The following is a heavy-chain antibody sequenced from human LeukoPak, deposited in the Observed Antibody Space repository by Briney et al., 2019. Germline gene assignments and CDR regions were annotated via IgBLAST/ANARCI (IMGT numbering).Heavy chain of an antibody. CDR3: AKYDGFYYDSSSYCFDY. V-gene: IGHV3-23*01. Sequence: PGGSLRLSCAASGFTFSSYAMSWVRQAPGKGLEWVSAISGSGGSTYYADSVKGRFTISRDNSKNTLYLQMNSLRAEDTAVYYCAKYDGFYYDSSSYCFDYWGQGTLVTVSS. CDR2: ISGSGGST. J-gene: IGHJ4*02. CDR1: GFTFSSYA. D-gene: IGHD3-22*01.